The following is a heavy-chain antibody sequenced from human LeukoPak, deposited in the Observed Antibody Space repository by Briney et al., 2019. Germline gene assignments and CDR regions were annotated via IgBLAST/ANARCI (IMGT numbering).Heavy chain of an antibody. V-gene: IGHV3-15*01. CDR1: GFIFSNAW. D-gene: IGHD1-26*01. Sequence: GGSLRLSCAGAGFIFSNAWMGWVRQAPGKGLEWVGSMKSIVDGGTTDYAATVKDRFTISRDDSKTTLYLQMHSLKTEDTAVYYCVTDKPYRGLRTFDYWGQGALVTVSS. J-gene: IGHJ4*02. CDR3: VTDKPYRGLRTFDY. CDR2: MKSIVDGGTT.